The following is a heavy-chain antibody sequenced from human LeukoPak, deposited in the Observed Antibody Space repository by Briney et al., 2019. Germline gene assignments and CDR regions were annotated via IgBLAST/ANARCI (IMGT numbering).Heavy chain of an antibody. CDR3: ARGSSSGSTFDI. Sequence: SVKVSCKASGYTFTGYYMHWVRQAPGQGLEWMGRIIPILGIANYAQKFQGRVTITADKSTSTAYIELSSLRSEDTAVYYCARGSSSGSTFDIWGQGTMVTVSS. D-gene: IGHD1-26*01. J-gene: IGHJ3*02. V-gene: IGHV1-69*04. CDR1: GYTFTGYY. CDR2: IIPILGIA.